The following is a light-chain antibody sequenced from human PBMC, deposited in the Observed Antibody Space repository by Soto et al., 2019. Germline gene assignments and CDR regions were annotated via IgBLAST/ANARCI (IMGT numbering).Light chain of an antibody. Sequence: DIELTQSPGTLSLSPGERATLSCRASQSVSSSYLAWYQQKPGQAPRLLLYGASSRATGIPDRFSGSGSGTDFTLTISRLEPEDFAVYYCQQYGSSPPRSFGQGTKLEI. CDR2: GAS. V-gene: IGKV3-20*01. J-gene: IGKJ2*03. CDR1: QSVSSSY. CDR3: QQYGSSPPRS.